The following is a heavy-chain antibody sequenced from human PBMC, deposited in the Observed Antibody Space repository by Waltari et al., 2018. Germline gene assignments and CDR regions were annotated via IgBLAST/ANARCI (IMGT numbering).Heavy chain of an antibody. V-gene: IGHV1-58*01. D-gene: IGHD2-2*01. Sequence: QMQLVQSGPEVKKPGTSVKVSCKASGFTFTSSAVHWVRQARRQRLEWIGWIVVGRGNTNYAQKFQERVTITRDMSTSTAYMELSSLRSEDTAVYYCAAPTLGYCSSTSCGVYYMDVWGKGTTVTVSS. J-gene: IGHJ6*03. CDR1: GFTFTSSA. CDR2: IVVGRGNT. CDR3: AAPTLGYCSSTSCGVYYMDV.